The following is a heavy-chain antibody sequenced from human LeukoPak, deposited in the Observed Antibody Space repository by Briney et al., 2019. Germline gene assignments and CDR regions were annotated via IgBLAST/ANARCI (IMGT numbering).Heavy chain of an antibody. Sequence: PGGSLRLSCAASGFTFDDYAMHWVRQAPGKGLEWVSGISWNSGSIGYADSVKGRFTISRDNAKNSLYLQMNSLRAEDTALYYCYRQVRSGSYKDYWGQGTLVTVSS. V-gene: IGHV3-9*01. CDR2: ISWNSGSI. D-gene: IGHD1-26*01. CDR1: GFTFDDYA. J-gene: IGHJ4*02. CDR3: YRQVRSGSYKDY.